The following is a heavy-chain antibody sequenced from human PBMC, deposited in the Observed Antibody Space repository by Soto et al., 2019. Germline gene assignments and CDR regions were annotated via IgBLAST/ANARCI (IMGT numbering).Heavy chain of an antibody. V-gene: IGHV1-3*01. CDR1: VYGIASCS. CDR2: INAGNGNT. Sequence: GVPVKASSADRVYGIASCSLQSPRQAPGQRPEWMGWINAGNGNTKYSQKFQGRVTITRDTSASTAYMELSSLRSEFTDMYSCHRDLGAGTDICGQGTLVTVSS. J-gene: IGHJ1*01. CDR3: HRDLGAGTDI. D-gene: IGHD2-8*02.